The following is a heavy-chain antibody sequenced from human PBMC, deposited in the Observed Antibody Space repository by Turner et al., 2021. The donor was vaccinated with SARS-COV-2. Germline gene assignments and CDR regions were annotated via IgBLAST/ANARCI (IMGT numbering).Heavy chain of an antibody. Sequence: EVQLVESGGGLVKPGGSLRLSCSASGFTFSSYRLNWVRQSPGKGLEWVSSISSSSSYIYYADSVKCRFTISRDNAKNSLYLQMNSRRAEDTAVYYCARDHRPVVVPAAKRAGSYYYGMDVWGQGTTVTVSS. CDR3: ARDHRPVVVPAAKRAGSYYYGMDV. D-gene: IGHD2-2*01. CDR2: ISSSSSYI. CDR1: GFTFSSYR. V-gene: IGHV3-21*01. J-gene: IGHJ6*02.